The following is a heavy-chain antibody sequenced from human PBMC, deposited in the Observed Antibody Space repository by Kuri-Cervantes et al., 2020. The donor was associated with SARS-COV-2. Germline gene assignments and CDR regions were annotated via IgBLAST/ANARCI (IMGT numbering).Heavy chain of an antibody. Sequence: SQTLSLTCAISGDSVSSNTAAWNWIRQSPSRGLEWLGRTYYRSKWYNDYAVSVKSRITINPDTSKNQFYLHLNSMTPKDTAVYYCVRDELGLDYWGQGTLVTDSS. CDR2: TYYRSKWYN. CDR3: VRDELGLDY. CDR1: GDSVSSNTAA. D-gene: IGHD7-27*01. J-gene: IGHJ4*02. V-gene: IGHV6-1*01.